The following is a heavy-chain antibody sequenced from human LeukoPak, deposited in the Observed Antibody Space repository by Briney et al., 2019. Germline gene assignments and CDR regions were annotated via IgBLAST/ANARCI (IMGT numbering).Heavy chain of an antibody. Sequence: GGSLRLSCAASGFTFSSYAMSWVRQAPGKGLEWVSAISGSGGSTYYADSVKGRFTISRDNSKNTLYLQMNSLRAEDTAVYYCAKDWRDIVVVPAAIGDYWGRGTLVTVSS. V-gene: IGHV3-23*01. CDR2: ISGSGGST. CDR1: GFTFSSYA. D-gene: IGHD2-2*02. J-gene: IGHJ4*02. CDR3: AKDWRDIVVVPAAIGDY.